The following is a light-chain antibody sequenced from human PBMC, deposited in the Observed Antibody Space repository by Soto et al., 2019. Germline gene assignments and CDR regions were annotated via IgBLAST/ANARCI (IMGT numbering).Light chain of an antibody. Sequence: QSALTQPPSTTGSPGQSVTMSCTGTSSATGTYDYISSYQRLPDKAPKLIIYQVSKRPSGVPHRFSGSKSGNTASLTVSGLQAEDEGDYPCGSYGGGDNFYVFGTGTKVTGL. CDR1: SSATGTYDY. J-gene: IGLJ1*01. CDR2: QVS. V-gene: IGLV2-8*01. CDR3: GSYGGGDNFYV.